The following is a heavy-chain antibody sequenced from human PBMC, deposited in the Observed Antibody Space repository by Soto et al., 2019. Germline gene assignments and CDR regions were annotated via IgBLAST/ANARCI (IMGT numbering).Heavy chain of an antibody. CDR2: ISAYNGNT. J-gene: IGHJ4*02. CDR3: ARDRGYSGYDSLRGNGDY. Sequence: QVQLVQSGAEVKKPGASVKVSCKASGYTFTSYGISWVRQAPGQGLEWMGWISAYNGNTNYAQKLQGRVTMTTDTSTSTAYMELRSLRADDTAVYYCARDRGYSGYDSLRGNGDYWGQGTLVTVSS. D-gene: IGHD5-12*01. V-gene: IGHV1-18*01. CDR1: GYTFTSYG.